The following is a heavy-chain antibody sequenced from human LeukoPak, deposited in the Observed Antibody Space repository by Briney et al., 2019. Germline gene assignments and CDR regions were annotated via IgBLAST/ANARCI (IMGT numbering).Heavy chain of an antibody. Sequence: LSLTCAVSGGSISSGGYSWSWVRQAPGKGLEWVANIKQDGSEKYYVDSVKGRFTISRDNAKNSLYLQMNSLRAEDTAVYYCARDYDEYYYDSSGYYSDWGQGTLVTVSS. CDR2: IKQDGSEK. CDR3: ARDYDEYYYDSSGYYSD. V-gene: IGHV3-7*01. D-gene: IGHD3-22*01. J-gene: IGHJ4*02. CDR1: GGSISSGGYS.